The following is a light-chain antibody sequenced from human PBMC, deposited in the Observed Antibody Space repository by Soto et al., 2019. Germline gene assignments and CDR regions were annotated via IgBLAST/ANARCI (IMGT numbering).Light chain of an antibody. Sequence: EIVLTQSTATLSLSPGERATLSCRASQSVSSYLAWYQQKPGQAPRLLIYGASNRATGIPDRFSGSGSGTELTRAGSRLEPEDFAVYLCQEYGSSPPLTVSGGTKVDIK. CDR1: QSVSSY. V-gene: IGKV3-20*01. J-gene: IGKJ4*01. CDR2: GAS. CDR3: QEYGSSPPLT.